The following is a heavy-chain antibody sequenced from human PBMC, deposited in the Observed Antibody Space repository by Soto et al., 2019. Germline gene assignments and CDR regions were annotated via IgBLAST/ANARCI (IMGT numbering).Heavy chain of an antibody. CDR2: IRSKVYGGAP. V-gene: IGHV3-49*03. J-gene: IGHJ6*02. D-gene: IGHD2-2*01. CDR3: ARDPGYCISTSCSPGDYYYGMDV. CDR1: GFNFEDYG. Sequence: GGSLRLSCTTSGFNFEDYGMSWFRQAPGKGLEWVGFIRSKVYGGAPEYDTSVKGRFTISRDDSKSIAYLQMDSLKTEDTAVYYCARDPGYCISTSCSPGDYYYGMDVWGQGTTVTVSS.